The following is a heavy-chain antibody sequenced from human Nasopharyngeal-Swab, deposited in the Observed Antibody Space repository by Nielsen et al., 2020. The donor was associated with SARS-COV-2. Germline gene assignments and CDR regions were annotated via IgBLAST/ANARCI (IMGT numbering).Heavy chain of an antibody. D-gene: IGHD4-11*01. CDR2: IKKDGSEK. CDR1: GFTFSVYG. V-gene: IGHV3-7*01. CDR3: ATDGYSFGYDRGY. J-gene: IGHJ4*02. Sequence: GGSLRLSCAGSGFTFSVYGMNWVRQAPGKGLEWVANIKKDGSEKYYIDSVKGRFTISRDNAKSSLFLEMNSLRVEDTALYYCATDGYSFGYDRGYWGQGTLVIVSS.